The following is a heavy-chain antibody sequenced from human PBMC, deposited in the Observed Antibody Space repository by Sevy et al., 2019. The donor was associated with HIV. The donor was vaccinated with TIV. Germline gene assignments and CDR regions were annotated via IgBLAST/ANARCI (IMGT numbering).Heavy chain of an antibody. CDR1: GYTFNNAW. Sequence: GGSLRLSCAASGYTFNNAWMSWVRQAPGKGLEWLGRIKSKTDGGSAEYASPGKGRFTISRDDSKSTPYLQMNRLRTEDTGVYYCTGATVFGATWFDPWGQGALVTVSS. CDR3: TGATVFGATWFDP. CDR2: IKSKTDGGSA. J-gene: IGHJ5*02. V-gene: IGHV3-15*01. D-gene: IGHD3-3*01.